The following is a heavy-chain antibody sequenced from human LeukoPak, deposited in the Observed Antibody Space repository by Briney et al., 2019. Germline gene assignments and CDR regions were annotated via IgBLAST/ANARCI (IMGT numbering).Heavy chain of an antibody. V-gene: IGHV4-59*08. D-gene: IGHD6-19*01. Sequence: SETLSLTCTVSGGSISSYYWSWIRQPPGKGLEWIGYIYYSGSTNYNPSLKSRVTISVDTSKNQFSLKLSSVTAADTAVYYCARLISSIAVETWFDPWGQGTLVTVSS. CDR1: GGSISSYY. CDR2: IYYSGST. CDR3: ARLISSIAVETWFDP. J-gene: IGHJ5*02.